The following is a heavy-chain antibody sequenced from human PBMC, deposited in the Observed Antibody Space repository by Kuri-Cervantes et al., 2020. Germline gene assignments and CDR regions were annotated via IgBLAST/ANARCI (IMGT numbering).Heavy chain of an antibody. D-gene: IGHD4-17*01. V-gene: IGHV1-69*13. J-gene: IGHJ3*02. Sequence: SVKVSCKVSGYSLSELSMHWVRQAPGEGPEWMGGIIPIFGATNYAQKFQGRVTITADEFTSTAYMELSSLRSEDTAVYYCARPTTVTSTSDAFDIWGQGTMVTVSS. CDR3: ARPTTVTSTSDAFDI. CDR1: GYSLSELS. CDR2: IIPIFGAT.